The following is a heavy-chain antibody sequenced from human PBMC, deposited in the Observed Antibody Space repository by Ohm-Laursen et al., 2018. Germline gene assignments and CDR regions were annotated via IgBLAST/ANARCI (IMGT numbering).Heavy chain of an antibody. V-gene: IGHV4-38-2*01. CDR1: GYSISSGYF. J-gene: IGHJ3*02. Sequence: GTLSLTCAVSGYSISSGYFWGWIRQPPGKGLEWIGTIYHSGSTYYNPSLKSRVTMSIDTSKNQVSLKLNSVTAVDTAMYYCATILPGTWYAFDMWGQGTMVTVSS. CDR2: IYHSGST. CDR3: ATILPGTWYAFDM. D-gene: IGHD1-1*01.